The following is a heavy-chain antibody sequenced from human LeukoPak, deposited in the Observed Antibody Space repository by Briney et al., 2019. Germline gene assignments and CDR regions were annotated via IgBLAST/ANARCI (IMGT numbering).Heavy chain of an antibody. J-gene: IGHJ4*02. CDR2: ISAYNGNT. V-gene: IGHV1-18*01. D-gene: IGHD3-9*01. Sequence: GASVKVSCKASGYTFTSYGISWVRQAPGQGLEWMGWISAYNGNTNYAQKLQGRVTMTTDTSTSTVYMELRSLRSDDTAVYCCVRSAYEILTGYYRYWGQGTLVTVSS. CDR3: VRSAYEILTGYYRY. CDR1: GYTFTSYG.